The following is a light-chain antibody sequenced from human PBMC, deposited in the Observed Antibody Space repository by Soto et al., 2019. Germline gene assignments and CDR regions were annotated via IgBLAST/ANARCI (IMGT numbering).Light chain of an antibody. CDR3: LPYGISRT. V-gene: IGKV3-11*01. CDR2: DAS. CDR1: QSVRSS. Sequence: IVWTQAPTTWSGSQGERATLSFRASQSVRSSLAWYQQQPGQAPRLLISDASNRAADIPDRFSGSGSGTDFTLTISILEPDHFAVYTCLPYGISRTSGQGT. J-gene: IGKJ1*01.